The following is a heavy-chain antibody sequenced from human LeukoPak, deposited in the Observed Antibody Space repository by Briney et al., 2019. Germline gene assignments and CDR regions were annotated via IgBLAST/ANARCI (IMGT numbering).Heavy chain of an antibody. J-gene: IGHJ4*02. CDR3: ARVPVPLGYCSSTSCYGRGYYFDY. Sequence: SETLSLTCAVYGGSFSGYYWSWIRQPPGKGLEWIGEINHSGSTNYNPSLKSRVTISVDTSKNQFSLKLSSVTAADTAVYYCARVPVPLGYCSSTSCYGRGYYFDYWGQGTLVTVSS. CDR1: GGSFSGYY. D-gene: IGHD2-2*01. V-gene: IGHV4-34*01. CDR2: INHSGST.